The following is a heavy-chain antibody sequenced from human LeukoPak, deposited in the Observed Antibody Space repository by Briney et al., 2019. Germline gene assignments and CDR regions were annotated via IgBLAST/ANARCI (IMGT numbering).Heavy chain of an antibody. CDR3: ARGYDPAGY. CDR1: GGSISSYY. V-gene: IGHV4-59*01. CDR2: IYYSGST. D-gene: IGHD5-12*01. J-gene: IGHJ4*02. Sequence: PSETLSLTCTVSGGSISSYYWSWIRQPPGKGLEWIGCIYYSGSTNYNPSLKSRVTISVDTSKNQFSLKLSSVTAADTAVYYCARGYDPAGYWGQGTLVTVSS.